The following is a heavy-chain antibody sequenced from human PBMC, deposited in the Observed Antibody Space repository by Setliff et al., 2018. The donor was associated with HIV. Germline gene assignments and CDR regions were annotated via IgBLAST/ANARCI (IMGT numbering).Heavy chain of an antibody. J-gene: IGHJ3*02. CDR2: IYHAGNT. D-gene: IGHD4-17*01. Sequence: SETLSLTCTVTGYSISSGYYWAWIRQPPGKGLEWIGYIYHAGNTYYNPSLKSRVTISVDTSKNQISLRLNSLTAADTAVYYWARGTTLNGVPDAFDIWGQGTMVTVSS. V-gene: IGHV4-38-2*02. CDR1: GYSISSGYY. CDR3: ARGTTLNGVPDAFDI.